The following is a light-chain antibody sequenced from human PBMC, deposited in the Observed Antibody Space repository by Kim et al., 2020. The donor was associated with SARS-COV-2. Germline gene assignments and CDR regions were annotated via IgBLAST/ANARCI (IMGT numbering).Light chain of an antibody. CDR1: SLRSYY. J-gene: IGLJ3*02. CDR3: CPRARFANRV. V-gene: IGLV3-19*01. Sequence: SSELTQDPAVSVALGQTVRITCQGESLRSYYVSWYQQKPGQAPSLVIYAKDNRPPGVPKRSSGSVSGETASLTITGAQAEDEVAYSCCPRARFANRV. CDR2: AKD.